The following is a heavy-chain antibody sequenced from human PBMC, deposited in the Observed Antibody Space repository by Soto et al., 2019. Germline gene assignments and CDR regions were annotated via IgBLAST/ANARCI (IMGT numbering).Heavy chain of an antibody. Sequence: GASVKVSCKASGGIFSSYTISWVRQAPGQGLEWMGGIIPIFGTANYAQKFQGRVTITADESTSTAQMELSSLRSEDTAVYYCARGRSSGYGGCDHRVTAPHYFDYWGQGAQVTV. V-gene: IGHV1-69*13. D-gene: IGHD5-12*01. CDR1: GGIFSSYT. CDR3: ARGRSSGYGGCDHRVTAPHYFDY. CDR2: IIPIFGTA. J-gene: IGHJ4*02.